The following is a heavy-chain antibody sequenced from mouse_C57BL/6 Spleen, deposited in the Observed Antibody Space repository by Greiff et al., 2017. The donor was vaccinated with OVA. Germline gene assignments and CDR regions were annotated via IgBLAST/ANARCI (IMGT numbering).Heavy chain of an antibody. V-gene: IGHV1-4*01. J-gene: IGHJ3*01. D-gene: IGHD1-1*01. CDR1: GYTFTSYT. CDR3: ASLDYGSSSAWFAY. Sequence: QVQLKESGAELARPGASVKMSCKASGYTFTSYTMHWVKQRPGQGLEWIGYINPSSGYTKYNQKFKDKATLTADKSSSTAYMQLSSLTSEDSAVYYCASLDYGSSSAWFAYWGQGTLVTVSA. CDR2: INPSSGYT.